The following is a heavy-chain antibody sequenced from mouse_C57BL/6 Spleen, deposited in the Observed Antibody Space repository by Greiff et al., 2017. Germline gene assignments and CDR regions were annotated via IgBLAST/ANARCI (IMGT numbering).Heavy chain of an antibody. CDR3: ARWVGTQSHYYAMDY. J-gene: IGHJ4*01. V-gene: IGHV5-6*01. Sequence: EVMLVESGGDLVKPGGSLKLSCAASGFTFSSYGMSWVRQTPDKRLEWVATISSGGSYTYYPDSVKGRFTISRDNAKNTLYLQMSSLKSEDTAMYYCARWVGTQSHYYAMDYWGQGTSVTVSS. CDR1: GFTFSSYG. CDR2: ISSGGSYT. D-gene: IGHD6-2*01.